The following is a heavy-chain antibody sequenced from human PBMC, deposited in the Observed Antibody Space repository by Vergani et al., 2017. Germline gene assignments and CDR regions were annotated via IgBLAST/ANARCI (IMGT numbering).Heavy chain of an antibody. CDR2: LTASGSGI. CDR1: GFTFSDHY. Sequence: QVQLVESGGGLVKPGGSLRLSCAASGFTFSDHYMSWVRQAPGKGLEWVSGLTASGSGISYADSVRGRFTISRDNAKSSLFLQMDSLRAEDTAVYYCARDHRDYNNYPGTFDTWGQGSMVTVSS. J-gene: IGHJ3*02. D-gene: IGHD5-24*01. CDR3: ARDHRDYNNYPGTFDT. V-gene: IGHV3-11*01.